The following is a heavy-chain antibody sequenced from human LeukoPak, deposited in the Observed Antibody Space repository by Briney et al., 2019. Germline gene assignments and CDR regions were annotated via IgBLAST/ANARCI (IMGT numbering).Heavy chain of an antibody. Sequence: SVKVSCKASGGTFSSYAISWVRQAPGQGLEWMGRIISILGIANYAQKFQGRVTITADKSTSTAYMELSSLRSEDTAVYYCAKVQGGSGTYYYYGMDVWGQGTTVTVSS. V-gene: IGHV1-69*04. J-gene: IGHJ6*02. CDR1: GGTFSSYA. CDR2: IISILGIA. D-gene: IGHD3-10*01. CDR3: AKVQGGSGTYYYYGMDV.